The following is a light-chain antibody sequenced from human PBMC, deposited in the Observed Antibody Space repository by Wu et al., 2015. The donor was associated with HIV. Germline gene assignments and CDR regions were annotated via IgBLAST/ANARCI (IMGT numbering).Light chain of an antibody. CDR3: QQYNNWPPRRT. CDR2: DVS. CDR1: QSVSSN. Sequence: EIVMTQSPATLSVPPGERATLSCRASQSVSSNLAWYQQKPGQAPRLLIFDVSTRATGIPARFSGSGSGTEFTLTISSMQSEDFAVYYCQQYNNWPPRRTFGQGTKVEIK. J-gene: IGKJ1*01. V-gene: IGKV3-15*01.